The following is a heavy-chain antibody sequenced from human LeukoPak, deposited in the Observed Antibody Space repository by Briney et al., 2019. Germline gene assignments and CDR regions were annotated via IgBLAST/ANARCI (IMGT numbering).Heavy chain of an antibody. V-gene: IGHV3-30*02. CDR2: IRYDGNNK. J-gene: IGHJ4*02. CDR1: GFTFSSYG. CDR3: AKAPSYGSGSYHVDY. Sequence: PGGSLRLSCAASGFTFSSYGMHWVRQAPGKGLEWVAFIRYDGNNKYYADSVKGRFTISRDNPKNTLYLQMNSLGAEDTAVYYCAKAPSYGSGSYHVDYWGQGTLVTVSS. D-gene: IGHD3-10*01.